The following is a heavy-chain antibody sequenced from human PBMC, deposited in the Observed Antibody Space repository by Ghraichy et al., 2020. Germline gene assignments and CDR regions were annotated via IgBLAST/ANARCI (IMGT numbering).Heavy chain of an antibody. CDR3: AKGRASYTAMVYFDY. J-gene: IGHJ4*02. CDR2: ISWNSGSI. V-gene: IGHV3-9*01. Sequence: SCAASGFTFDDYAMHWVRQAPGKGLEWVSGISWNSGSIGYADSVKGRFTISRDNAKNSLYLQMNSLRAEDTALYYCAKGRASYTAMVYFDYWGQGTLVTVSS. CDR1: GFTFDDYA. D-gene: IGHD5-18*01.